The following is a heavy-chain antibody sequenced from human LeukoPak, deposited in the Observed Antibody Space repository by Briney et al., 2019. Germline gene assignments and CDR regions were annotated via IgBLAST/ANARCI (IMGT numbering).Heavy chain of an antibody. J-gene: IGHJ4*02. V-gene: IGHV4-61*02. Sequence: SETLSLTCTVSGDSISSGSYYWSWIRQPAGKGLEWIGRIYTSGSTNYNPSLKSRVTISVDTSKNQFSLKLSSVTAADTAVYYCASRGYRDSWGQGTLVTVSS. D-gene: IGHD5-18*01. CDR3: ASRGYRDS. CDR1: GDSISSGSYY. CDR2: IYTSGST.